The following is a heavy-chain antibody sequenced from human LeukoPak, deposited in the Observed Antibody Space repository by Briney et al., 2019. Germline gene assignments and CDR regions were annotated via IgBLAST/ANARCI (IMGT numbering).Heavy chain of an antibody. CDR3: GKDRARYRYGLDY. V-gene: IGHV3-9*01. J-gene: IGHJ4*02. CDR1: GFTFDDYA. Sequence: SLRLSCAASGFTFDDYAMHWVRPAPGKGLEWVSGISWNSFNIGYAGSVRGRFPISRHNPKNSLYLQMNSLRAEDTALYHCGKDRARYRYGLDYWGEGTMVTVSS. D-gene: IGHD5-18*01. CDR2: ISWNSFNI.